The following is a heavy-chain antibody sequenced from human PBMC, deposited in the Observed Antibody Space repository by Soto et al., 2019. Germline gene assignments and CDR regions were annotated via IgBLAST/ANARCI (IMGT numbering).Heavy chain of an antibody. V-gene: IGHV4-59*01. CDR3: ARWDTAMVTYDY. D-gene: IGHD5-18*01. CDR2: IYYSGST. J-gene: IGHJ4*02. Sequence: PSDTLSLTCTVSGGSLSSYYWSWIRQPPGKGLEWIGYIYYSGSTNYNPSLKSRVTISVDTSKNQFSLKLSSVTAADTAVYYCARWDTAMVTYDYWGQGTLVTVSS. CDR1: GGSLSSYY.